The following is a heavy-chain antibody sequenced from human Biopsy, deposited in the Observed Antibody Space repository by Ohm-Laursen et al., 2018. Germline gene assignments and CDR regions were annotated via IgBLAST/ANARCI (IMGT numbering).Heavy chain of an antibody. D-gene: IGHD3-9*01. CDR2: ISWDGSSR. J-gene: IGHJ6*02. CDR1: GFTFDDYG. CDR3: ARASRGQYFYYYYGMDV. Sequence: SLRLSCAASGFTFDDYGMHWARQRPGKGLEWVSLISWDGSSRDYADSVKGRFTISRDNSKNSLYLQMNSLRAEDTALYFCARASRGQYFYYYYGMDVWGQGTTVTVSS. V-gene: IGHV3-43D*04.